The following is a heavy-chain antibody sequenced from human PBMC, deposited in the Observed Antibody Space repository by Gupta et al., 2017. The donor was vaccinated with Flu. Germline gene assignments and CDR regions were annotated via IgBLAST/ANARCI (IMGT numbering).Heavy chain of an antibody. CDR2: INPDSGVT. Sequence: QVQLEQSGAEVKKPGASVKVSCEASGYTFTGYHLHWVRQAPGQGLEWMGWINPDSGVTNYAQKFQGRVTMTRDTSSNTAYMELSTLRSDDTAVYYCARSVATYCGGDCDVSYYYYGMDVWGQGTTVTVS. CDR1: GYTFTGYH. V-gene: IGHV1-2*02. J-gene: IGHJ6*02. CDR3: ARSVATYCGGDCDVSYYYYGMDV. D-gene: IGHD2-21*02.